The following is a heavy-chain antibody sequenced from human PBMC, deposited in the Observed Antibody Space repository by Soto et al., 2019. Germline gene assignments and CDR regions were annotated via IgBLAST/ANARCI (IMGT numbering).Heavy chain of an antibody. CDR2: TNPNSGGT. J-gene: IGHJ4*02. CDR1: GYTFTGYY. V-gene: IGHV1-2*02. Sequence: ASVKVSCKASGYTFTGYYMHWVRQAPGQGLEWMGWTNPNSGGTNYAQKFQGRVTMTRDTSISTAYMELSRLRSDDTAVYYCASDLNCSGGSCYGDYFDYWGQGTLVTVSS. D-gene: IGHD2-15*01. CDR3: ASDLNCSGGSCYGDYFDY.